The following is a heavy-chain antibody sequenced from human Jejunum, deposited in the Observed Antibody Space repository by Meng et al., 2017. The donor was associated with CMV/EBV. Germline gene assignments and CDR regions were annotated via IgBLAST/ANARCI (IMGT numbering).Heavy chain of an antibody. V-gene: IGHV1-2*06. Sequence: KASGYTFTGYYPDWGRQAPGRGLEWIGRSNPDSGSTNYAQKFHDRVSLTTDTSISTAYMELVWLRSDDTALYYCARDWGKGGLDYWGQGTLVTVSS. D-gene: IGHD3-16*01. J-gene: IGHJ4*02. CDR3: ARDWGKGGLDY. CDR1: GYTFTGYY. CDR2: SNPDSGST.